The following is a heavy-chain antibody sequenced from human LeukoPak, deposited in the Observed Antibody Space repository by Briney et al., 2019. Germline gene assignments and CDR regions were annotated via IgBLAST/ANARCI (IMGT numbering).Heavy chain of an antibody. J-gene: IGHJ6*03. Sequence: ASVKVSGKASGYTFTGYYIQWVRQAPRQGLEWMGWNNPNSGGTNYAQKFQGRVTMTRDTSISTAYMELSSLTSDDTAVYYCARGVVAATFYYYMDVWGKGTTVTVSS. V-gene: IGHV1-2*02. CDR3: ARGVVAATFYYYMDV. CDR2: NNPNSGGT. D-gene: IGHD2-15*01. CDR1: GYTFTGYY.